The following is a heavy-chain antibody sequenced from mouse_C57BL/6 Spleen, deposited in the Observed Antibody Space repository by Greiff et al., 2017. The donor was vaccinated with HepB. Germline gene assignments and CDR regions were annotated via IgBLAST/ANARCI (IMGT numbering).Heavy chain of an antibody. D-gene: IGHD2-14*01. J-gene: IGHJ2*01. V-gene: IGHV1-63*01. Sequence: VQLQQSGAELVRPGTSVKMSCKASGYTFTNYWIGWAKQRPGHGLEWIGDIYPGGGYTNYNEKFKGKATLTADKSSSTAYMQFSSLTSEDSAIYYRATYYRIYFDYWGQGTTLTVSS. CDR3: ATYYRIYFDY. CDR1: GYTFTNYW. CDR2: IYPGGGYT.